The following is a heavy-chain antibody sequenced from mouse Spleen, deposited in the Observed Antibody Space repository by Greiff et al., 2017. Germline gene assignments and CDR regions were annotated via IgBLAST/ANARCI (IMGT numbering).Heavy chain of an antibody. Sequence: QVQLQQSGPELVKPGALVKISCKASGYTFTSYDINWVKQRPGRGLEWIGRIDPNSGGTKYNEKFTSQATLTVDKPFSTVYMQLSSLTSEDSAVYYCTRWGAGTGFFDYWGQGTTLIVSS. CDR3: TRWGAGTGFFDY. V-gene: IGHV1-72*01. D-gene: IGHD4-1*01. CDR1: GYTFTSYD. J-gene: IGHJ2*01. CDR2: IDPNSGGT.